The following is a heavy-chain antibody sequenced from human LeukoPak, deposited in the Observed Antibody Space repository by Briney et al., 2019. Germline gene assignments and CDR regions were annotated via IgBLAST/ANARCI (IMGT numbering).Heavy chain of an antibody. CDR1: GFTFSSYA. CDR2: ISGGGDIT. Sequence: GGSLRLSCAASGFTFSSYAMTWVRQAPGKGLEWVSAISGGGDITSYADSVKGRFTISRDNAKNSLYLQMNSLRAEDTALYYCARGRIIRGYFDYWGQETLVTVSS. CDR3: ARGRIIRGYFDY. V-gene: IGHV3-23*01. J-gene: IGHJ4*02. D-gene: IGHD2/OR15-2a*01.